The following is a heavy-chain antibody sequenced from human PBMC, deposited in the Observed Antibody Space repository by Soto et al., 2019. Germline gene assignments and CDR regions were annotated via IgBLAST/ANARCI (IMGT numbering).Heavy chain of an antibody. V-gene: IGHV3-64D*06. J-gene: IGHJ4*02. D-gene: IGHD2-15*01. Sequence: GGSLRLSCSVSGFTFSNYAMHWVRQAPGEGLEYVSGITSDGDSTYHADSVKGRFTISRDNSKNTLYLQMSSLRLEDTAIYYCVKGNQLLRYYFEFWGQGTLVTVSS. CDR1: GFTFSNYA. CDR3: VKGNQLLRYYFEF. CDR2: ITSDGDST.